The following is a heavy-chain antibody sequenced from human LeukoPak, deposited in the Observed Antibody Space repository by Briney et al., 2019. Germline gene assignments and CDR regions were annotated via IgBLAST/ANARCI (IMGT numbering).Heavy chain of an antibody. CDR1: GFTFSRYW. V-gene: IGHV3-74*01. CDR3: ATGNYYDSRGYYTFGH. CDR2: INGDGSTT. D-gene: IGHD3-22*01. Sequence: GGSLRLSCAASGFTFSRYWMHWVRQAPGMGLEWVSRINGDGSTTSYADSVKGGFTISRDNAKNTLYLQMNSLRAEDTAVYYCATGNYYDSRGYYTFGHWGQGTLVTVSS. J-gene: IGHJ1*01.